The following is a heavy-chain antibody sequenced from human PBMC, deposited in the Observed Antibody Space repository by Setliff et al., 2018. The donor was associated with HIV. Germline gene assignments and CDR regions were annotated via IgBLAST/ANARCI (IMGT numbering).Heavy chain of an antibody. V-gene: IGHV1-18*04. CDR3: ATGGGQSFDY. Sequence: ASVKVSCKASGYTFTSYGMNWVRRAPGQGLEWMGWTYIGATNYAQKFRDRLTVTTDTSTSTAYMEPRSLSPDDTAVYYCATGGGQSFDYWGQGTLVTVSS. CDR1: GYTFTSYG. CDR2: TYIGAT. D-gene: IGHD1-26*01. J-gene: IGHJ4*02.